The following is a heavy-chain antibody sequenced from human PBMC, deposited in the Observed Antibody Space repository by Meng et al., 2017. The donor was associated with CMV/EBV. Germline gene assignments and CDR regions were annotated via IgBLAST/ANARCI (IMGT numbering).Heavy chain of an antibody. CDR3: AKGRVPDYSMVASFDP. D-gene: IGHD4-11*01. V-gene: IGHV3-23*01. CDR2: TSGSGGST. J-gene: IGHJ5*02. Sequence: GESLKISCAASGLTFGSYAMSWVRQAPGKGLEWVSATSGSGGSTYYADSVKGRFTISRDNSKNTLYLQMNSLRADDTAVYYCAKGRVPDYSMVASFDPWGQGTLVTVSS. CDR1: GLTFGSYA.